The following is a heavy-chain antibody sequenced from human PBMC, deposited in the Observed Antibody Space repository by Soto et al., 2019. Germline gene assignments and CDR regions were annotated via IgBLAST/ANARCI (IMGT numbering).Heavy chain of an antibody. CDR1: GGSISYHY. D-gene: IGHD1-1*01. CDR2: IHDSGST. J-gene: IGHJ4*02. CDR3: ARAIRTGTTDFDF. Sequence: SETLSLTCSVSGGSISYHYWSWIRQPPGKGLEWIGYIHDSGSTNYSPSLKSRVTISVDTSRNQFSLNLTSVTAADTAVYFCARAIRTGTTDFDFWGQGTLVTVSS. V-gene: IGHV4-59*11.